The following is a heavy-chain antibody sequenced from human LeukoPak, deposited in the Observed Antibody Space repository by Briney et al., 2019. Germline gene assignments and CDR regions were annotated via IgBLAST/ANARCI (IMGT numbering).Heavy chain of an antibody. CDR2: IYHSGST. Sequence: SETLSLTCTVSGYSISSGYYWDWIRQPPGKGLEWIGSIYHSGSTYYNPSLKSRVTISVDTSKNQFSLKLSSVTAADTAVYYCARGIVVVPAAIPESPNWFDPWGQGTLVTVSS. J-gene: IGHJ5*02. CDR1: GYSISSGYY. D-gene: IGHD2-2*02. V-gene: IGHV4-38-2*02. CDR3: ARGIVVVPAAIPESPNWFDP.